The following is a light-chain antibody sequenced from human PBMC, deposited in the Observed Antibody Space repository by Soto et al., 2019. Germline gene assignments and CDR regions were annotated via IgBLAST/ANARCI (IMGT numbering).Light chain of an antibody. CDR1: QSISGW. CDR2: AAS. V-gene: IGKV1-12*01. J-gene: IGKJ1*01. CDR3: QQANSFPTT. Sequence: DIQMTQSPSSVSASVGDRVTITCRASQSISGWLAWYQQKPGKAPKLLIYAASNLQSGVPSRFGGSGSGTDFTLTISSLQPEDFATYYCQQANSFPTTFGQGTKVEIK.